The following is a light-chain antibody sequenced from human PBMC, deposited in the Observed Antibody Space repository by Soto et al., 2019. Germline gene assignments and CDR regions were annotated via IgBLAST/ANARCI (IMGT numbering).Light chain of an antibody. Sequence: QAVVTQEPSLTVSPGVTVTLTCASSTGAVTSGYYPNWFQQKPGQAPRALIYSTSNKDSWTPARFSGSLLGGKAALTLSGVQPEDEAEYYCLLYYGGAHVVFGGGTQLTVL. CDR3: LLYYGGAHVV. CDR2: STS. V-gene: IGLV7-43*01. CDR1: TGAVTSGYY. J-gene: IGLJ2*01.